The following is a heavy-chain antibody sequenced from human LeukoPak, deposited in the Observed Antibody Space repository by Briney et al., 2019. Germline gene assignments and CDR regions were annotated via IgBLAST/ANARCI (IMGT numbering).Heavy chain of an antibody. Sequence: SETLSLTCTVSGGSISSSSYYWGWIHQPPGKGLEWIGSIYYSRSTYYNPSLKSRVTISVDTSRNQFSLKLSSVTAADTAVYYCARQVVPYCSSTSCYNGWFDPWGQGTLVTVSS. CDR2: IYYSRST. CDR3: ARQVVPYCSSTSCYNGWFDP. D-gene: IGHD2-2*02. V-gene: IGHV4-39*01. CDR1: GGSISSSSYY. J-gene: IGHJ5*02.